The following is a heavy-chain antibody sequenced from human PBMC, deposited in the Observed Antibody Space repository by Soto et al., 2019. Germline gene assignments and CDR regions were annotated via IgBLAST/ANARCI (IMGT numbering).Heavy chain of an antibody. CDR2: ISGSGGST. CDR1: GLTFSSYA. CDR3: ARSLWAVAGPFDY. Sequence: GGSLRLSCAASGLTFSSYAMSWVRQAPGKGLEWVSAISGSGGSTYYADSVKGRFTISRDNSKNTLYLQMNSLRAEDTAVYYCARSLWAVAGPFDYWGQGTLVTVSS. V-gene: IGHV3-23*01. J-gene: IGHJ4*02. D-gene: IGHD6-19*01.